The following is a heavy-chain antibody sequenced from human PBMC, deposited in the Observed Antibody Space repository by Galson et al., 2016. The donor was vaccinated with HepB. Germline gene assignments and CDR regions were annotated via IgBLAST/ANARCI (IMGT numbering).Heavy chain of an antibody. CDR1: GFAFSSYG. Sequence: SLRLSCAASGFAFSSYGMNWVRQAPGKGLEWVSSLSGTTNYVFYADSVKGRFPISRDNAKNSVYLQMNSLTAEDTAFYYCVRGVFDSWGQGTLVTVSS. V-gene: IGHV3-21*01. J-gene: IGHJ4*02. CDR3: VRGVFDS. CDR2: LSGTTNYV.